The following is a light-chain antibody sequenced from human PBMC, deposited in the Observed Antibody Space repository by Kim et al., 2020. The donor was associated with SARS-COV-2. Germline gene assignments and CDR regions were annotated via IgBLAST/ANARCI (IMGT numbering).Light chain of an antibody. V-gene: IGLV2-8*01. CDR1: SSDVGRYNY. Sequence: QSALTQPASVSGSPGQSVTISCTGTSSDVGRYNYVSWYQQHPGKAPKLMIYEVSQRTSGVSNRFSGSKSGNTASLTVSGLQPEDEADYYCCSYAGSSNFIEVFGGGTKLTVL. CDR3: CSYAGSSNFIEV. J-gene: IGLJ2*01. CDR2: EVS.